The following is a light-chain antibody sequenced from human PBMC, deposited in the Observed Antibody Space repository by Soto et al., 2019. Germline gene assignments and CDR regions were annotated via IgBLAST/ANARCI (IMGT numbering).Light chain of an antibody. J-gene: IGKJ1*01. Sequence: DIVMTQSPDSLAVSLGERATINCKSSQSVLYNSNNKNYLAWYQQKPGQPLKLLIYWASSRESGVPDRFSGSGSGTDFTLTISSLQAEDVAVYYCQQYYTSWTFGQGTKVEIK. CDR3: QQYYTSWT. CDR2: WAS. CDR1: QSVLYNSNNKNY. V-gene: IGKV4-1*01.